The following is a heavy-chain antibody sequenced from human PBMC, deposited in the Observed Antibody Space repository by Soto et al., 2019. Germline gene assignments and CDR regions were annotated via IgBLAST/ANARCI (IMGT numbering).Heavy chain of an antibody. D-gene: IGHD2-21*01. CDR1: GFIFTDWF. CDR3: AKEGAIPGEVDA. V-gene: IGHV1-46*01. CDR2: INTSGGNS. Sequence: HLAQSGPEVKRPGASVKISCKASGFIFTDWFMHWVRQAPGQGPEWMGIINTSGGNSIYSQKFQVRVTMTRDTSPSTLYVELSSLTSADTAVYYCAKEGAIPGEVDAWGQGTLVTVSS. J-gene: IGHJ1*01.